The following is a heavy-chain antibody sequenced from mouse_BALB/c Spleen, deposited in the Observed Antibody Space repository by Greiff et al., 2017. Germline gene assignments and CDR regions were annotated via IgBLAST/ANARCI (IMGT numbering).Heavy chain of an antibody. CDR3: ARDYGSPLAY. D-gene: IGHD1-1*01. Sequence: QVQLQQSGAELVRPGSSVKISCKASGYAFSSYWMNWVKQRPGQGLEWIGQIYPGDGDTNYNGKFKGKATLTADKSSSTAYMQLSSLTSEDSAVYFCARDYGSPLAYWGQGTLVTVSA. CDR2: IYPGDGDT. CDR1: GYAFSSYW. V-gene: IGHV1-80*01. J-gene: IGHJ3*01.